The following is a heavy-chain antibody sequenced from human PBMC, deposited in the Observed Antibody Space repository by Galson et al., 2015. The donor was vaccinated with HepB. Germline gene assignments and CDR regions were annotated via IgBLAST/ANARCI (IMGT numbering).Heavy chain of an antibody. Sequence: SLRLSCAASGFTFSSYAMHWVRQAPGKGLEYVSAISSNGGSTYYADSVKGRFTISRDNSKNTLYLQMNSLRAEDTAVYYCAKDSTLSSSPTFDYWGQGTLVTVSS. D-gene: IGHD6-6*01. CDR1: GFTFSSYA. V-gene: IGHV3-64*04. J-gene: IGHJ4*02. CDR2: ISSNGGST. CDR3: AKDSTLSSSPTFDY.